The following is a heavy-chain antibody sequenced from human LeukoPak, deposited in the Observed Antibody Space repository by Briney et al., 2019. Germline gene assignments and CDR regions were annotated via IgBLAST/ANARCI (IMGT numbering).Heavy chain of an antibody. Sequence: SETLSLTCAVSGDSISSPNWWSWVRQPPGKGLQWIGEIYHSGSASYNPSLKSRVTIAVDMSRNQFSLKLTSVIAADTAVYYCARVVDTAPYYFDYWGQGILVTVPS. V-gene: IGHV4-4*02. CDR3: ARVVDTAPYYFDY. CDR2: IYHSGSA. J-gene: IGHJ4*02. CDR1: GDSISSPNW. D-gene: IGHD5-18*01.